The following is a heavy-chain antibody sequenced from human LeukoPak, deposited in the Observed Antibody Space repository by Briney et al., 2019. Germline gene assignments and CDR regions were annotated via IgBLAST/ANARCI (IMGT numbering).Heavy chain of an antibody. CDR2: IYTSGST. J-gene: IGHJ4*02. Sequence: SQTLSLTCTVSGGSISSGSYYWSWIRQPAGKGLEWIGRIYTSGSTNYNPSLKSRVTISVDTSKNQFSLKLSSVTAADTAVYYCARELGGFDYWGQGTLVTVSS. V-gene: IGHV4-61*02. D-gene: IGHD1-26*01. CDR1: GGSISSGSYY. CDR3: ARELGGFDY.